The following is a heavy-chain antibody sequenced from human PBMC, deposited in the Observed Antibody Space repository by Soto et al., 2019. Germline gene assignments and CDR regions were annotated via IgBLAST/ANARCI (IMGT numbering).Heavy chain of an antibody. V-gene: IGHV3-23*01. Sequence: EVQLLESGGGLVQPGGSLRLSCAASGFTCSSYAMSWVRQAPGKGLEWVSAISGSGGSTYYVDSVKGRFTISRDNSKNTLYLQLNSLRAEDTAVYYCAKEPGIAVVGAFDYWGQGTLVTVSS. CDR1: GFTCSSYA. J-gene: IGHJ4*02. CDR2: ISGSGGST. D-gene: IGHD6-19*01. CDR3: AKEPGIAVVGAFDY.